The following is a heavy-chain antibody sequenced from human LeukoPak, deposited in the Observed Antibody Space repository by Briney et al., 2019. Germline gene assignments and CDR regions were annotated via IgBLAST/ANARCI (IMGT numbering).Heavy chain of an antibody. CDR3: ARDVPDDFWSGYYSPNYFDY. D-gene: IGHD3-3*01. CDR2: INPNSGGT. CDR1: GYTFTGYC. J-gene: IGHJ4*02. V-gene: IGHV1-2*06. Sequence: VASVKVSCKASGYTFTGYCMHWVRQAPGQGLEWMGRINPNSGGTNYAQKFQGRVTMTRDTSISTAYMELSRLRSDDTAVYYCARDVPDDFWSGYYSPNYFDYWGQGTLVTVSS.